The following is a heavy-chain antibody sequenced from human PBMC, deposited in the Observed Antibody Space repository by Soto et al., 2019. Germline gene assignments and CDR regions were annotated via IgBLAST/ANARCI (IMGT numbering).Heavy chain of an antibody. CDR2: VSYDGGYN. CDR3: ARARDSVEYYYGLDV. D-gene: IGHD4-17*01. V-gene: IGHV3-30-3*01. Sequence: SLRLSCTASGFSFSSYIMHWVRQAPGKGLEWVALVSYDGGYNYYADSVKGRFTLSRDNSKNTLFLEMKSLRAEDTAIYYCARARDSVEYYYGLDVWGQGTTVTVSS. CDR1: GFSFSSYI. J-gene: IGHJ6*02.